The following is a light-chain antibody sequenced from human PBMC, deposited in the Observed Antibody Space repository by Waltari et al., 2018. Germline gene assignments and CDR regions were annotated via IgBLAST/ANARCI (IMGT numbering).Light chain of an antibody. J-gene: IGLJ2*01. Sequence: QSVLTQPPSASGTPGQRVTISCSESSSNIGSNYVYWYQQLPGTAPKLLIYRNNQRPSGVPDRFSGAKSGTSASLAIGGLRSEDEADYYCAAWDDSLSGVVFGGGTKLTVL. V-gene: IGLV1-47*01. CDR1: SSNIGSNY. CDR3: AAWDDSLSGVV. CDR2: RNN.